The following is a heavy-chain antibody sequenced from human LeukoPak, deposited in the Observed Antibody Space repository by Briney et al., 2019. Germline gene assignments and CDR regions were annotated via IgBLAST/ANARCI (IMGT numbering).Heavy chain of an antibody. J-gene: IGHJ1*01. CDR2: IYTSGST. CDR1: GGSISSYY. D-gene: IGHD6-6*01. Sequence: KPSETLSLTCTVSGGSISSYYWSWIRQPAGKGLEWIGRIYTSGSTNYNPSLKSRVTMSVDTSKNQFSLKLSSVTAADTAVYYCARGRIAARPSVEYFQHWGQGTLVTVSS. V-gene: IGHV4-4*07. CDR3: ARGRIAARPSVEYFQH.